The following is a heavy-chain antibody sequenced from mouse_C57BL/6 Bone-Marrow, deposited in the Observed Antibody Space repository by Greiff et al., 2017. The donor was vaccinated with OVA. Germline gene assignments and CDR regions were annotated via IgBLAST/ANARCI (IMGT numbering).Heavy chain of an antibody. J-gene: IGHJ3*01. Sequence: QVQLQQSGAELARPGASVKLSCKASGYTFTSYGISWVKQRTGQGLEWIGEIYPRSGNTYYNEKFKGKATLTADKSSSTAYMELRSLTSEDSAVYCCARRGNYYGSSYRWFAYWGQGTLVTVSA. CDR3: ARRGNYYGSSYRWFAY. V-gene: IGHV1-81*01. D-gene: IGHD1-1*01. CDR1: GYTFTSYG. CDR2: IYPRSGNT.